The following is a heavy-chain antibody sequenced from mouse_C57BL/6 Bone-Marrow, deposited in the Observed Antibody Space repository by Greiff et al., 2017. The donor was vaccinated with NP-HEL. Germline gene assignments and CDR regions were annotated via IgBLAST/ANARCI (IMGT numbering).Heavy chain of an antibody. Sequence: QVQLQQPGAELVKPGASVKMSCKASGYTFTSYWITWVKQRPGQGLEWIGDIYPGSGSTNYNEKFKSKATLTVDTSSSTAYMQLSSLTSGDSAVYYCARGGTAYYSIYYAMDYWGQGTSVTVSS. D-gene: IGHD2-5*01. CDR3: ARGGTAYYSIYYAMDY. V-gene: IGHV1-55*01. CDR1: GYTFTSYW. J-gene: IGHJ4*01. CDR2: IYPGSGST.